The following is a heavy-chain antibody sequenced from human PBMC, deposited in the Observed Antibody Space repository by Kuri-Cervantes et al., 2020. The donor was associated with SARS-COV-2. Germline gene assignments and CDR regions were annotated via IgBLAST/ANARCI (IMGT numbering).Heavy chain of an antibody. J-gene: IGHJ4*02. CDR2: ISYDGSNK. V-gene: IGHV3-30*15. D-gene: IGHD6-13*01. CDR3: VKGLLSRPNQRGYFDY. CDR1: GFTFSSYA. Sequence: GESLKISCAASGFTFSSYAMHWVRQAPGKGLEWVAIISYDGSNKYYADSVKGRFAVSRDNSKNTLYLQMSSLRPEDTAVYYCVKGLLSRPNQRGYFDYWGQGTLVTVSS.